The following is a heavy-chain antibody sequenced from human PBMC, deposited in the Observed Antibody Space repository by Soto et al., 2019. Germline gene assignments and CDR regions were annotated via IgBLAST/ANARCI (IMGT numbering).Heavy chain of an antibody. CDR3: AGVACSGGSCFDY. Sequence: ASVKVSCKASGYTFTSYGISWVRQAPGQGLEWMGRISAYNGNTNYAQKLQGSVTMTTDTSTITAYMELRSLRSDDTAVYYCAGVACSGGSCFDYWGQGTLVTVSS. V-gene: IGHV1-18*01. D-gene: IGHD2-15*01. CDR1: GYTFTSYG. J-gene: IGHJ4*02. CDR2: ISAYNGNT.